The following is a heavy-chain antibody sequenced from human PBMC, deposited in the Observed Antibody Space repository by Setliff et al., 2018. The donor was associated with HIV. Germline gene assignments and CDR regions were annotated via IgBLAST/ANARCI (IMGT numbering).Heavy chain of an antibody. Sequence: QPGGSLRLSCAASGFTFSSYAMHWVRQAPGKGLEWVAVISYDGSNKYYADSVKGRFTISRDNSKNTLYLQMNSLRAEDTAVYYCARDGEEEMATARNWFDPWGQGTLVTVSS. CDR3: ARDGEEEMATARNWFDP. D-gene: IGHD5-12*01. CDR2: ISYDGSNK. J-gene: IGHJ5*02. CDR1: GFTFSSYA. V-gene: IGHV3-30-3*01.